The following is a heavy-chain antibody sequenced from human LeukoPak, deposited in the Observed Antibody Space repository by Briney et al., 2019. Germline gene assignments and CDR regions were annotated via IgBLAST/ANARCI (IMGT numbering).Heavy chain of an antibody. D-gene: IGHD3-3*01. CDR3: AKCEDYDFWSGYYGYFDY. Sequence: PGGSLRLSCAASGFTFSSYSMNWVRQAPGKGLEWVSAISGSGGSTYYADSVKGRFTISRDNSKNTLYLQMNSLRAEDTAVYYCAKCEDYDFWSGYYGYFDYWGQGTLVTVSS. CDR1: GFTFSSYS. CDR2: ISGSGGST. V-gene: IGHV3-23*01. J-gene: IGHJ4*02.